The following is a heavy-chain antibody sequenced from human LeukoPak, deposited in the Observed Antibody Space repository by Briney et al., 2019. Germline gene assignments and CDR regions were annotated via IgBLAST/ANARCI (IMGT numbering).Heavy chain of an antibody. D-gene: IGHD4-17*01. CDR3: ARGHDYGVAWFQH. V-gene: IGHV4-34*01. CDR1: GGSFSGYY. CDR2: INHSGST. Sequence: SETLSLTCAVYGGSFSGYYWSWIRQPPGKGLEWIGEINHSGSTNYNPSLKSRVTISVDTSKNQFSLKLSSVTAADTAVYYCARGHDYGVAWFQHWGQGTLVTVSS. J-gene: IGHJ1*01.